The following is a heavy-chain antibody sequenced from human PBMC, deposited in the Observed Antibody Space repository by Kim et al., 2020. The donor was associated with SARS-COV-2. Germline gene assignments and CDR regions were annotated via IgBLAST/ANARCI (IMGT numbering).Heavy chain of an antibody. Sequence: GGSLRLSCAASGFTFSSYGMHWVRQAPGKGLEWVAVISYDGSNKYYADSVKGRFTISRDNSKNTLYLQMNSLRAEDTAVYYCAKMGIAAAAPDYWGQGTL. CDR1: GFTFSSYG. V-gene: IGHV3-30*18. CDR3: AKMGIAAAAPDY. CDR2: ISYDGSNK. D-gene: IGHD6-13*01. J-gene: IGHJ4*02.